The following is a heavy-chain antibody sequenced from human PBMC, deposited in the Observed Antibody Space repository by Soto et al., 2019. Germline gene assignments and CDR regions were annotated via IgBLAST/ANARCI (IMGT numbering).Heavy chain of an antibody. V-gene: IGHV3-74*01. CDR2: IGSDGTST. Sequence: EVQLVESGGGVVQPGGSPRLSCAASGFTFDDYWMHWARQAPGKGLVWVARIGSDGTSTSYADSVKGRFTISRDNAKNTLYLQMNNLRADDTAVYYCARDITGWTWGQGTLVTVSS. CDR1: GFTFDDYW. D-gene: IGHD6-19*01. CDR3: ARDITGWT. J-gene: IGHJ5*02.